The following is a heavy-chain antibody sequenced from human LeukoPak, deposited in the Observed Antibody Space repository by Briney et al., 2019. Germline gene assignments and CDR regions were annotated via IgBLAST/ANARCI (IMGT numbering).Heavy chain of an antibody. J-gene: IGHJ4*02. CDR1: GFSLSTREMC. CDR3: ARLRYHYDTSGYFLRRGDYYLDQ. D-gene: IGHD3-22*01. CDR2: IDWDDDK. Sequence: ESGPALVKPTQTLTLTCTLSGFSLSTREMCVSWIRQPPGKALEWLARIDWDDDKYYSTSLKTRLTISKDTSKNQVVLTMTDMDPVDTATYYCARLRYHYDTSGYFLRRGDYYLDQWGQGTLVTVSS. V-gene: IGHV2-70*11.